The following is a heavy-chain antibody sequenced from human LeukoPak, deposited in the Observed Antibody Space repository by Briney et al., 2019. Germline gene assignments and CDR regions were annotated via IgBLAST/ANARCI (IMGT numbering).Heavy chain of an antibody. CDR3: ALDWPRKTSYYFDY. CDR2: ISAYNGNT. CDR1: GYTFTSYG. D-gene: IGHD3-9*01. V-gene: IGHV1-18*01. Sequence: GASVKVSCKASGYTFTSYGISWVRQAPGQGLEWMGWISAYNGNTNYAQRLQGRVTMTTDTSTSTAYMELRSLRSDDTAVYYCALDWPRKTSYYFDYWGQGTLVTVSS. J-gene: IGHJ4*02.